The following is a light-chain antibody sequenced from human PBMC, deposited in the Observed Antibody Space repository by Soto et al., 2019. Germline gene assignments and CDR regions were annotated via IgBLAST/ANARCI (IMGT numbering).Light chain of an antibody. CDR1: SSNIGAAYD. Sequence: QSVLTQPPSVSGAPGQRVTISCTGSSSNIGAAYDVHWYQHLPGTAPKLLIYGNTNRPSGVPDRFSGSKSGTSASLAITGLQAEDEADYYCQSYDSSLSGSVFGGGTKVTVL. J-gene: IGLJ3*02. V-gene: IGLV1-40*01. CDR3: QSYDSSLSGSV. CDR2: GNT.